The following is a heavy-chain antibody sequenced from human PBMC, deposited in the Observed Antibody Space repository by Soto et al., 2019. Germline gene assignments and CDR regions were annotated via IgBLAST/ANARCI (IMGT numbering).Heavy chain of an antibody. CDR3: VRIHPIAVAGTGVEYYFEY. CDR2: IIPIFGTA. J-gene: IGHJ4*02. D-gene: IGHD6-13*01. V-gene: IGHV1-69*13. CDR1: SGTFSSYA. Sequence: SVKVSCKAGSGTFSSYAISCVRQALGQGLEWMGGIIPIFGTANYAQKFQGRVTITADESTSTAYMELSSLRSEDTAVYYCVRIHPIAVAGTGVEYYFEYWGQGTLVTGSS.